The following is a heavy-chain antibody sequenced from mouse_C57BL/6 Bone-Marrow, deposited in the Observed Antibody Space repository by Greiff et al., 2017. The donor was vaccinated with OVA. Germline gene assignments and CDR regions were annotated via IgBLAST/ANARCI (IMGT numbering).Heavy chain of an antibody. CDR1: GYTFTSYW. CDR3: ARGYYGSSYGEYYFDY. Sequence: QVHVKQPGTELVKPGASVKLSCKASGYTFTSYWMHWVKQRPGQGLEWIGNINPSNGGTNYNEKFKSKATLTVDKSSSTAYMQLSSLTSEDSAVYYCARGYYGSSYGEYYFDYWGQGTTLTVSS. V-gene: IGHV1-53*01. D-gene: IGHD1-1*01. CDR2: INPSNGGT. J-gene: IGHJ2*01.